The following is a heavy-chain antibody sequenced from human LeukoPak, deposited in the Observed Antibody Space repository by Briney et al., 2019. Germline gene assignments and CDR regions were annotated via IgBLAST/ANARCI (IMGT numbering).Heavy chain of an antibody. J-gene: IGHJ4*02. CDR1: GFAFSNYA. Sequence: GGSLRLSCTTSGFAFSNYAMNWVRQAPGKGPEWVSGISGFNTYYADSVKGRFTIFRDNSKNVLYLQMDRLRAEDTAVYSCAKDVCIRPRCLLYFDSWGQGTLVTVSS. V-gene: IGHV3-23*01. CDR3: AKDVCIRPRCLLYFDS. CDR2: ISGFNT. D-gene: IGHD3-3*02.